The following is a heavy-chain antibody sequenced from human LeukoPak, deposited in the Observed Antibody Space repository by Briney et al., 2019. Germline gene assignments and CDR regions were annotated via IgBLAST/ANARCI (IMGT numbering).Heavy chain of an antibody. V-gene: IGHV1-69*01. Sequence: SVKVSCKASGGTFSSYAISWVRQAPGQGLEWMGGIIPIFGTANYAQKFQGRVTITADESTSTAYMELSSLRSEDTAVYYCAYYGSGSYYSPLDYWGQGTLVTVSS. J-gene: IGHJ4*02. CDR2: IIPIFGTA. D-gene: IGHD3-10*01. CDR1: GGTFSSYA. CDR3: AYYGSGSYYSPLDY.